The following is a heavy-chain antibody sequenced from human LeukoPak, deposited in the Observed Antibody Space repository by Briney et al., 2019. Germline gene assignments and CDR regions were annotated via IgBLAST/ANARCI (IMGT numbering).Heavy chain of an antibody. Sequence: GGSLRLSCAASGFTFSSHGMQWVRQAPGKGLEWVTVIASDGSAQYYTDSVKGRFTTSRDNSKNMLYLQMDSLRAEDTAVYYCAREASVTNWYFDLWGRGALVSVSS. CDR1: GFTFSSHG. D-gene: IGHD2-2*01. J-gene: IGHJ2*01. CDR2: IASDGSAQ. V-gene: IGHV3-30*03. CDR3: AREASVTNWYFDL.